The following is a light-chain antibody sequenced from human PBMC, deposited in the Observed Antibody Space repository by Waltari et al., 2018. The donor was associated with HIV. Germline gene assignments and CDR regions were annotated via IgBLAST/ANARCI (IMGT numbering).Light chain of an antibody. V-gene: IGKV1-5*03. CDR1: QSIGIW. CDR2: AAS. Sequence: DIQMTQSPSTLSASVGDTVTITCRASQSIGIWLAWFQQKPGKAPKLLIYAASSLQTGVPSRFSGSTSGTEFTLTISILQPDDFATYYCQQYDSSPWTFGQGTKVEI. CDR3: QQYDSSPWT. J-gene: IGKJ1*01.